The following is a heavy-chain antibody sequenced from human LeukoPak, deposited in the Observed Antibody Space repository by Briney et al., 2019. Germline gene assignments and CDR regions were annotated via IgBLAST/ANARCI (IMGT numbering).Heavy chain of an antibody. D-gene: IGHD2-21*01. CDR3: ARGIGVLTDY. CDR2: ISYDGSNK. Sequence: GGSLRLSCAASGFTFSSYAMHWVRQAPGKGLEWVAVISYDGSNKYYADSVEGRFTISRDNSKNTLYLQMNSLRAEDTAVYYCARGIGVLTDYWGQGTLVTVSS. J-gene: IGHJ4*02. V-gene: IGHV3-30-3*01. CDR1: GFTFSSYA.